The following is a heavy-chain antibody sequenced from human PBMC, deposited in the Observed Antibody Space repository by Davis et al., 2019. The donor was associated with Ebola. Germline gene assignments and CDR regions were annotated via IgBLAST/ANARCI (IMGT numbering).Heavy chain of an antibody. J-gene: IGHJ4*02. CDR3: ARDSTPSGQWGVDY. CDR1: GGSISSGDYY. D-gene: IGHD2-15*01. V-gene: IGHV4-30-4*01. CDR2: IYYSGGT. Sequence: MPSETLSLTCTVSGGSISSGDYYWSWIRQPPGKGLEWLGYIYYSGGTYYNPSLKSRVTISVEPSKNQFALKLSSVTAADTAVYYCARDSTPSGQWGVDYWGQGTLVTVSS.